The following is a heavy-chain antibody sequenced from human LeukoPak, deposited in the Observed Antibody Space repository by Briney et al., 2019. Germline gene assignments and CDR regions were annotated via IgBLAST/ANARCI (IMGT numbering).Heavy chain of an antibody. V-gene: IGHV3-74*01. CDR3: ASAIVTTRNAWDC. Sequence: GGSLRLSCAASEFTFSSYWMHWVRQAPGKGLVWVSRINSDGSSTNYADSVKGRFTISRDNAKNTLYLQMNSLRAEDTAVSYCASAIVTTRNAWDCWGQGALVTVSS. J-gene: IGHJ4*02. D-gene: IGHD5-12*01. CDR2: INSDGSST. CDR1: EFTFSSYW.